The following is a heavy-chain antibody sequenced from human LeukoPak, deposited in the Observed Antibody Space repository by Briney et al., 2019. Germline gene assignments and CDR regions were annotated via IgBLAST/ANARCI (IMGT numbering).Heavy chain of an antibody. CDR3: ARLLGYCSGTSCYHYYYYYMDV. Sequence: GGSLRLSCAASGFTFSSYSMNWVRQAPGKGLEWVSSISSSSSYIYYADSVKGRFTISRDNAKNSLYLQMNSLRAEDTAVYYCARLLGYCSGTSCYHYYYYYMDVWGKGTTVTVSS. V-gene: IGHV3-21*01. J-gene: IGHJ6*03. D-gene: IGHD2-2*01. CDR2: ISSSSSYI. CDR1: GFTFSSYS.